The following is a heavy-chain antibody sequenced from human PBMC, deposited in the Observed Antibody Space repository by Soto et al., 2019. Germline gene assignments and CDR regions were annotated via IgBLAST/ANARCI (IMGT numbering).Heavy chain of an antibody. D-gene: IGHD1-1*01. CDR2: IIPIFGTA. Sequence: QVQLVQSGAEVKKPGSSVKVSCKASGGTFSSYAISWLRQAPGQGLEWMGGIIPIFGTADYAQKFQGRVTNTADESMSTAYMELSSLRSEDTAVYYCASMLDHYYFDYWGQGTLVTVSS. V-gene: IGHV1-69*12. J-gene: IGHJ4*02. CDR3: ASMLDHYYFDY. CDR1: GGTFSSYA.